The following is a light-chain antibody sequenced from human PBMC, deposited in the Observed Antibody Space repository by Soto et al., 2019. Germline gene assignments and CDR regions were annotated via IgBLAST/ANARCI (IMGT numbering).Light chain of an antibody. CDR3: QSQGV. J-gene: IGLJ2*01. V-gene: IGLV1-40*01. CDR2: GNS. Sequence: QSVLTQPPSVSGAPGQRVTISCTGSSSNIGAGYDVHWYQQLPGTAPKLLIYGNSNRPSGVPDRFSGSKSGTSASLAITGLQAEDEADYCCQSQGVFGGGTQLTVL. CDR1: SSNIGAGYD.